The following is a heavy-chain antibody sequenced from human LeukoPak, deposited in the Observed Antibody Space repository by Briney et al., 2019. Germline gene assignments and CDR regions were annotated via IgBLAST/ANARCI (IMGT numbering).Heavy chain of an antibody. CDR2: ISGSGGST. V-gene: IGHV3-23*01. CDR3: ALAGDGGDLDY. Sequence: GTLSLTCAVSGGSISSSNWWSWIRQPPGKGLEWVSAISGSGGSTYYADSVKGRFTISRDNSKNTLYLQMNSLRAEDTAVYYCALAGDGGDLDYWGQGTLVTVSS. CDR1: GGSISSSN. D-gene: IGHD6-19*01. J-gene: IGHJ4*02.